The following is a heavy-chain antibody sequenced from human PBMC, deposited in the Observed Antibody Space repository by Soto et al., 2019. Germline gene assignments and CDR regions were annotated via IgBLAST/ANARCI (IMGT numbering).Heavy chain of an antibody. V-gene: IGHV5-51*03. CDR2: IYPGDSDT. CDR3: ARRRLLQLERRWDAFDI. CDR1: GYSFTSYW. D-gene: IGHD1-1*01. Sequence: EVQLVQSGAEVKKPGESLKISCKGSGYSFTSYWIGWVRQMPGKGLEWMGIIYPGDSDTRYSPSFQGQVTISADKSISTAYLQWSSMKASDTAMYYCARRRLLQLERRWDAFDIWGQGTMVTVSS. J-gene: IGHJ3*02.